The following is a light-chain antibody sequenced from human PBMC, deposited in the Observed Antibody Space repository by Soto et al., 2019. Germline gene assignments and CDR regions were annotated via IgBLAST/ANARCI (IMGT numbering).Light chain of an antibody. J-gene: IGLJ1*01. CDR3: SSYISTGALFV. CDR2: EVS. Sequence: SALTQPASVSGSPGQSITISCTGTSSDVGGFDFVSWFQRHPGKAPKLLIYEVSRRPSGISNRFSGSKTVNTASLPISGLQAEDEAEYFCSSYISTGALFVFGTGTKGTGL. V-gene: IGLV2-14*01. CDR1: SSDVGGFDF.